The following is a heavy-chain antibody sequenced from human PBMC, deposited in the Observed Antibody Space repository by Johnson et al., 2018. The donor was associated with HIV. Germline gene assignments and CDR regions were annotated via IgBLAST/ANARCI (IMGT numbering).Heavy chain of an antibody. J-gene: IGHJ3*02. V-gene: IGHV3-30*03. Sequence: QVQLVESGGGLVQPGGSLRLSCAASGLTLSSNDMNWVRQVTGKGLEWVAVISYDGTNKYFADSVKGRFTVSRDNSKNMLYLQMNSLRAEDSATYYCARGSHCSGDWCSPRTFDIWGHGTMVTVSS. CDR1: GLTLSSND. D-gene: IGHD2-21*02. CDR3: ARGSHCSGDWCSPRTFDI. CDR2: ISYDGTNK.